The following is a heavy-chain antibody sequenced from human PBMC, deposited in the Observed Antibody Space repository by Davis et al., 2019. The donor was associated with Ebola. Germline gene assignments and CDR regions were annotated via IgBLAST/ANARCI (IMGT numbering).Heavy chain of an antibody. J-gene: IGHJ3*02. Sequence: GESLKISCAASGFTSSNYAMYWVRQAPGKGLEWVSTLGTSADTYYADSVKGRFTISRDNSKNTLYLQMNGLRVEDTAIYFCVKDTSNIWFDIWGQGTMVTVSS. CDR3: VKDTSNIWFDI. CDR1: GFTSSNYA. CDR2: LGTSADT. V-gene: IGHV3-23*01. D-gene: IGHD1-26*01.